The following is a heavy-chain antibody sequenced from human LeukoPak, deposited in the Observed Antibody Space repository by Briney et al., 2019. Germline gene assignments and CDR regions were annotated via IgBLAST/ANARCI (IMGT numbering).Heavy chain of an antibody. CDR2: IYTSGST. D-gene: IGHD5-24*01. J-gene: IGHJ6*03. V-gene: IGHV4-4*07. Sequence: PSETLSLTCTVSGGSISSYYWSWIRQPAGKGLEWIGRIYTSGSTNYNPSLKSRVTMSVDTSKNQFSLKLSSVTAADTAVYYCARDRDGYNYFGYYYYMDVWGKGTTVTISS. CDR1: GGSISSYY. CDR3: ARDRDGYNYFGYYYYMDV.